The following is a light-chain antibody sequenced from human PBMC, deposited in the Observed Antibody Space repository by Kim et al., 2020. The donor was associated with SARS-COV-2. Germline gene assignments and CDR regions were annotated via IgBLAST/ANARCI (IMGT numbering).Light chain of an antibody. CDR1: QSVSSN. J-gene: IGKJ1*01. CDR3: QLYNNWPRT. Sequence: EIVMTQSPATLSVSPGERATLSCRASQSVSSNLVWYQQKPGQAPRLLIYGASTRATGIPARFSGSGSGTEFTLTISSLQSEDFAVYYCQLYNNWPRTFGQGTKVDIK. CDR2: GAS. V-gene: IGKV3-15*01.